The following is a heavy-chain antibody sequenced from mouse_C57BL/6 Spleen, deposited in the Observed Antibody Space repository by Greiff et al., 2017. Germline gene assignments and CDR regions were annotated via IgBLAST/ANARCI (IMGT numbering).Heavy chain of an antibody. CDR2: ISDGGSYT. V-gene: IGHV5-4*01. CDR3: ARDYDGTRGNFDY. D-gene: IGHD2-12*01. Sequence: EVMLVESGGGLVKPGGSLKLSCAASGFTFSSYAMSWVRQTPEKRLEWVATISDGGSYTYYPDNVKGRFTISRDNAKNNLYLQMSHLKSEDTAMYYCARDYDGTRGNFDYWGQGTTRTVSS. J-gene: IGHJ2*01. CDR1: GFTFSSYA.